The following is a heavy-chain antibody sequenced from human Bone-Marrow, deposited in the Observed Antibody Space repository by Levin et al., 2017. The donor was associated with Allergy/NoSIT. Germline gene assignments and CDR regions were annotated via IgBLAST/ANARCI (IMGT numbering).Heavy chain of an antibody. Sequence: ETLSLTCAASGFSFSSSYMTWVRQVPGKGLEWLSVIDTGGGTDYAGSVKGRFTISRDNSKNTLYLQMNSLRAEDTAVYYCTRGPGGGGSYYVGWGQGTLVTVSS. CDR3: TRGPGGGGSYYVG. CDR2: IDTGGGT. V-gene: IGHV3-53*01. J-gene: IGHJ4*02. CDR1: GFSFSSSY. D-gene: IGHD1-26*01.